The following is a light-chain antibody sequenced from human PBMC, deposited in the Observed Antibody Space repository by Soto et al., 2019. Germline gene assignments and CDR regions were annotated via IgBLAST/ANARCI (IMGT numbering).Light chain of an antibody. CDR3: CSYAGSYTWV. CDR1: SSDVGGYNY. Sequence: QSALTQPRSVSGSPGQSVTISCTGTSSDVGGYNYVSWYQQHPGKAPKVMIYEVSKRPSGVPDRFSGSKSGNTASLTISGIQAEDEADYYCCSYAGSYTWVFGGGTKLTVL. CDR2: EVS. V-gene: IGLV2-11*01. J-gene: IGLJ3*02.